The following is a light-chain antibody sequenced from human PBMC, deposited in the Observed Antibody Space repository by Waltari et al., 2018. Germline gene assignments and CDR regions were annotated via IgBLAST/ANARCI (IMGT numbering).Light chain of an antibody. CDR2: KAY. Sequence: DIQMTQSPSTLSASVGDRVTITCRASQRISRWLAWYQQKPGKAPKLLIYKAYSLESGVPSRFSGSGSGTEFTLTISSLQPDVIATYYCQQYNYDSWTFGQGTKVGLK. V-gene: IGKV1-5*03. CDR3: QQYNYDSWT. J-gene: IGKJ1*01. CDR1: QRISRW.